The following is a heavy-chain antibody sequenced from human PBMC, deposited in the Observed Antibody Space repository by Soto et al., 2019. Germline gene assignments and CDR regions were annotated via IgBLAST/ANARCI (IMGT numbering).Heavy chain of an antibody. J-gene: IGHJ6*02. V-gene: IGHV3-30-3*01. CDR1: GFTFSSYA. D-gene: IGHD4-4*01. Sequence: QVQLVESGGGVVQPGRSLRLSCAASGFTFSSYAMHWVRQAPGKGLEWVAVISYDGSNKYYADSVKGRFTISRDNSENTLYLQMNSLRAEDTAVYYCARDPGNSGRYYYYYGMDVWGQGTTVTVSS. CDR3: ARDPGNSGRYYYYYGMDV. CDR2: ISYDGSNK.